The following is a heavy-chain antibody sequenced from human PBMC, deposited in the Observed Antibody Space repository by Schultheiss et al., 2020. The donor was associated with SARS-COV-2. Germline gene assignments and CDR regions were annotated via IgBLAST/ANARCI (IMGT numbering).Heavy chain of an antibody. CDR3: ARGSWPHDL. D-gene: IGHD6-13*01. CDR2: IIGSGVGA. Sequence: GGSLRLSCAASGFTFDDYAMHWVRQAPGKGLEWVSGIIGSGVGAYYADSVKGRFTISRDNSKNTLYLQMNSLRAEDTAVYYCARGSWPHDLWGQGTLVTVSS. J-gene: IGHJ5*02. CDR1: GFTFDDYA. V-gene: IGHV3-23*01.